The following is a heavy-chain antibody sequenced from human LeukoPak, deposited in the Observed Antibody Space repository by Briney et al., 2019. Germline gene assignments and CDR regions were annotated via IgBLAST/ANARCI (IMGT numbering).Heavy chain of an antibody. Sequence: GGTLRLSCAASGFTFSTYAMSWVRQAPGKGLEWVSAISGSGGSTYYADSVKGRFTISRDNSKNTLYLQMNSLRAEDTAVYYCAVRGWIQLWLPSYWGQGTLVTVSS. CDR1: GFTFSTYA. CDR3: AVRGWIQLWLPSY. D-gene: IGHD5-18*01. CDR2: ISGSGGST. V-gene: IGHV3-23*01. J-gene: IGHJ4*02.